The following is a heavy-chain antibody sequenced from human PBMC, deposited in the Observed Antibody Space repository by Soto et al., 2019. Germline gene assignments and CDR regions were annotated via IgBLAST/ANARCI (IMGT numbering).Heavy chain of an antibody. CDR2: IKGKSDGGTT. D-gene: IGHD2-21*01. CDR1: GFIFSSYG. V-gene: IGHV3-15*07. J-gene: IGHJ4*02. Sequence: GRSLRLSCAASGFIFSSYGMHWVSKAPGKGLEWVGRIKGKSDGGTTDYIAPVKGRFTISRDDSRNTVYLQMNSLKTEDTAMYYCTTDVWTGRALDFWGQGTLVTASS. CDR3: TTDVWTGRALDF.